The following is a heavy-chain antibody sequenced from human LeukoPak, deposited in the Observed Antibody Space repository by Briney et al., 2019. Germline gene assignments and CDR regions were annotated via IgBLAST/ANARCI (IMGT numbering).Heavy chain of an antibody. CDR1: GFTFSSYA. CDR3: VKESIAGEPVGDSGH. D-gene: IGHD1-20*01. Sequence: GGSLRLSCSASGFTFSSYAMHWVRQAPGMGLQYVSAISSNGGSTYYADSVKGRFTISRDNSKNTLYLQMSSLRAEDTAVYYCVKESIAGEPVGDSGHWGQGTLVTVSS. CDR2: ISSNGGST. V-gene: IGHV3-64D*06. J-gene: IGHJ4*02.